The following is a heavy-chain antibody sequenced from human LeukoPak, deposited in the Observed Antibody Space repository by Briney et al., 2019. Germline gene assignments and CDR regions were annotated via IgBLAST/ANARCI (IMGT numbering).Heavy chain of an antibody. V-gene: IGHV4-39*07. CDR2: IYYSGST. CDR1: GGSISSSSYY. CDR3: ARDSDSSGWSKYFDY. J-gene: IGHJ4*02. D-gene: IGHD6-19*01. Sequence: PSETLSLTCTVSGGSISSSSYYWGWIRQPPGKGLEWIGSIYYSGSTYYNPSLKSRVTISVDTSKNQFSLKLSSVTAADTAVYYCARDSDSSGWSKYFDYWGQGTLVTVSS.